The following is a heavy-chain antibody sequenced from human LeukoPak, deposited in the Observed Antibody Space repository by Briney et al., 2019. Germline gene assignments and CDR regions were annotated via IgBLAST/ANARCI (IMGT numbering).Heavy chain of an antibody. CDR2: MAHDGSNI. CDR3: ARASDRMYDEFWEGYFSSFDF. Sequence: GGSLRLSCAASGFTFSSYAMHWVRQGPGKGLEWVAVMAHDGSNIYYAGSVLGRFTISRDNSKDTLHLQMNSLRLEDTAVYYCARASDRMYDEFWEGYFSSFDFWGQGALVTVPS. V-gene: IGHV3-30-3*01. CDR1: GFTFSSYA. J-gene: IGHJ4*02. D-gene: IGHD3-3*01.